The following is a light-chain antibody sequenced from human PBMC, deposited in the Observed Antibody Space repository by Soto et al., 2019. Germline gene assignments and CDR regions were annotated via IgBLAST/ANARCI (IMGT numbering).Light chain of an antibody. CDR2: QVS. CDR3: SSYAGSNNFVV. Sequence: QSVLTQPPSVSGSPGQSVTISCTGTSSDVGSYNRVSWYQQPPGTAPKLMIYQVSNRPSGVPDRFSGSKSGNTASLTISGLQAEDEADYYCSSYAGSNNFVVFGGGTKLTVL. V-gene: IGLV2-18*02. CDR1: SSDVGSYNR. J-gene: IGLJ2*01.